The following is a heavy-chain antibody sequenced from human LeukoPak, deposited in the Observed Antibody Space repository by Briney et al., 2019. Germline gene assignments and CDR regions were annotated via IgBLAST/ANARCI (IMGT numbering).Heavy chain of an antibody. CDR3: ANGYSYGTAFDY. Sequence: GGSLRLSCAASGFAFSSYSMNWVRQAPGKGLEWVSSISSSSSYIYYADSVKGRFTISRDNAKNSLYLQMNSLRAEDTAVYYCANGYSYGTAFDYWGQGTLVTVSS. CDR1: GFAFSSYS. CDR2: ISSSSSYI. J-gene: IGHJ4*02. D-gene: IGHD5-18*01. V-gene: IGHV3-21*01.